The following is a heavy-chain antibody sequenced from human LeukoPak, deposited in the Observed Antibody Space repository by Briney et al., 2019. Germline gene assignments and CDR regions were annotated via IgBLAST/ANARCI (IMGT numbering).Heavy chain of an antibody. CDR3: ARGLSLSGYLDAFDI. V-gene: IGHV3-53*01. Sequence: PGVSLRLSCAASGFTGSKKHMTWVRQAPGKGLEWVSLIYSDGRTYYADSVKGRCTISRDNSKNTLYLQMKGPRVEATAVYFCARGLSLSGYLDAFDIWGQGTMVTVSS. J-gene: IGHJ3*02. CDR1: GFTGSKKH. D-gene: IGHD3-22*01. CDR2: IYSDGRT.